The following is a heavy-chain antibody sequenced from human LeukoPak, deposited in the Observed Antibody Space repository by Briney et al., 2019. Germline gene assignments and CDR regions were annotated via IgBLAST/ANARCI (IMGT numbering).Heavy chain of an antibody. CDR1: GFTFSSYA. CDR3: AKDDSSGRYRDFDY. Sequence: GGSLRLSSAASGFTFSSYAMSWVRQAPGKGLEWVSAISGSGGSTYYADSVKGRFTISRDNSKNTLYLQMNSLRAEDTAVYYCAKDDSSGRYRDFDYWGQGTLVTVSS. CDR2: ISGSGGST. J-gene: IGHJ4*02. V-gene: IGHV3-23*01. D-gene: IGHD6-19*01.